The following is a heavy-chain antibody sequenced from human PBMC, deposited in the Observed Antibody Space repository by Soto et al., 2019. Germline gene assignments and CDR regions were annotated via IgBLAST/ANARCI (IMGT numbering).Heavy chain of an antibody. J-gene: IGHJ4*02. CDR1: SGSISSSNW. CDR3: SRERGRGVIKNPYFDY. Sequence: PSETLSLTCAVSSGSISSSNWWSWVRQPPGKGLEWIGEIYHSGSTNYNPSLKSRVTISVDKSKNQFSLKLSSVTAADTAVYYCSRERGRGVIKNPYFDYWGQGTLVTVSS. CDR2: IYHSGST. V-gene: IGHV4-4*02. D-gene: IGHD3-10*01.